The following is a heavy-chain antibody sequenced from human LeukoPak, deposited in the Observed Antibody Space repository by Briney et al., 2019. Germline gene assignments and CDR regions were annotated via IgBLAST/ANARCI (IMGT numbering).Heavy chain of an antibody. V-gene: IGHV4-4*02. CDR3: ARVEAAAGINY. Sequence: SETLSLTCAVSGGSISSNNWWGWVRQPPGKGLEWIGEINHSGSTNYNPSLKSRVTISVDTSKNQFSLKLSSVTAADTAVYYCARVEAAAGINYWGQGTLVTVSS. J-gene: IGHJ4*02. CDR1: GGSISSNNW. CDR2: INHSGST. D-gene: IGHD6-13*01.